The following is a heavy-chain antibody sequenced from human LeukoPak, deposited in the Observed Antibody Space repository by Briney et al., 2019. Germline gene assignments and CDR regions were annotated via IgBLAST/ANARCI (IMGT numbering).Heavy chain of an antibody. J-gene: IGHJ4*02. V-gene: IGHV3-30*01. CDR2: ISSGGTYE. CDR1: GFTFSNYA. CDR3: ARDSTYYYDSGSSGPHYFDN. D-gene: IGHD3-10*01. Sequence: GKSLRLSCAASGFTFSNYAMHWVRQAPGKGLEWVSLISSGGTYEYYADSVKGRFTISRDNSKNTLYLQSNSLRAEDTAVYYCARDSTYYYDSGSSGPHYFDNWGQGTLVTVSS.